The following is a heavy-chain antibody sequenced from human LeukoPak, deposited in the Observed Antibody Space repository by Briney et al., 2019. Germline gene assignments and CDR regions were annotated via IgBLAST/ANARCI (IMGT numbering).Heavy chain of an antibody. CDR1: GFTFSDYY. J-gene: IGHJ4*02. V-gene: IGHV3-11*06. CDR2: ISSSSSYT. Sequence: KSGGSLRLSCAASGFTFSDYYMSWIRQARGKGLEWVPYISSSSSYTNYADSVKGRFTISRDNAKNSLYLQMNSLRAEDTAVYYCARGPPIKPLLRSRVNYFDYWGQGTLVTVSS. CDR3: ARGPPIKPLLRSRVNYFDY. D-gene: IGHD3-3*01.